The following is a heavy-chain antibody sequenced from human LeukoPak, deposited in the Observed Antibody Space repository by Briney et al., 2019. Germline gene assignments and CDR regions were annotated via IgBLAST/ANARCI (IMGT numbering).Heavy chain of an antibody. Sequence: GRSLRLSCAASGFTFSSYAMHWVRQAPGKGLEWVAVISYDGSNKYYADSVRGRFTISRDNSKNTLYLQMNSLRAEDTAVYYCASGSYSTADYWGQGTLVTVSS. D-gene: IGHD1-26*01. CDR2: ISYDGSNK. CDR3: ASGSYSTADY. V-gene: IGHV3-30-3*01. CDR1: GFTFSSYA. J-gene: IGHJ4*02.